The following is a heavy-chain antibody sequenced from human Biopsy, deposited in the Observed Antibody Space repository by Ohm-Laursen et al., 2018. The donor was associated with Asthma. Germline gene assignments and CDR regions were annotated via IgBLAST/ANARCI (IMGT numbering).Heavy chain of an antibody. D-gene: IGHD2-8*01. CDR2: IYYSGTT. CDR1: GGPIGRGGYY. CDR3: ARGPSPHYHTSNGKFDL. V-gene: IGHV4-31*11. J-gene: IGHJ5*02. Sequence: SQTLSLTWVVSGGPIGRGGYYWSWMRHFPGKGLEWIGYIYYSGTTYYNPSLKSRLTISVDMSKNQFILHLTSVTAADTAVYFCARGPSPHYHTSNGKFDLWGQGTLVTVSS.